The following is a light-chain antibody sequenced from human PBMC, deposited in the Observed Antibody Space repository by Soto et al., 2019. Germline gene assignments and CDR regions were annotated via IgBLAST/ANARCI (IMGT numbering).Light chain of an antibody. CDR3: QQYDSSPLT. J-gene: IGKJ4*01. Sequence: EIVLTLSPATLSVSPGDGATLSCRASHSVDSNLAWYQQKPGQTPRLLIYGASSRATGIPDRFSGSGSGTDFTLSISRLEPEDFAVYYCQQYDSSPLTFGGGTKVDIK. CDR1: HSVDSN. V-gene: IGKV3-20*01. CDR2: GAS.